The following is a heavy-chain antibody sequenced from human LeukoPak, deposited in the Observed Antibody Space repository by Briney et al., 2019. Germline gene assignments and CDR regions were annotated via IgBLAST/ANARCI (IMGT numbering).Heavy chain of an antibody. Sequence: PGGSLRLSCAASGFTFSSYSMNWVRQAPGKGLEWVSYISSSSSTIYYADSVKGRFTISRDNAKNSLYLQMNSLRAEDTAVYYCARDPVAIFGPLDAFDIWGQGTMVTVSS. CDR1: GFTFSSYS. CDR2: ISSSSSTI. CDR3: ARDPVAIFGPLDAFDI. V-gene: IGHV3-48*01. D-gene: IGHD3-3*01. J-gene: IGHJ3*02.